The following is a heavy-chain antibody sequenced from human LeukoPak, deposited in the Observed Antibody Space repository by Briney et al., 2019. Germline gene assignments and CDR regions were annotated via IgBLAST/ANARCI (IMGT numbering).Heavy chain of an antibody. CDR2: ITPYNGNT. V-gene: IGHV1-18*01. D-gene: IGHD3-16*02. J-gene: IGHJ3*02. CDR1: GYTFTTYY. CDR3: ARDQSLITFGGVIVIPGAFDI. Sequence: ASVKVSCKASGYTFTTYYMSWVRQAPGQGLEWMGWITPYNGNTNYAQNLQGRVTITADKSTSTAYMELSSLRSEDTAVYYCARDQSLITFGGVIVIPGAFDIWGQGTMVTVSS.